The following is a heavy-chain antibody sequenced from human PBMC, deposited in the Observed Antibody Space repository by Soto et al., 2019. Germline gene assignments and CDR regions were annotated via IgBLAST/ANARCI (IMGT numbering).Heavy chain of an antibody. CDR3: ARGLYDSGSFYFDF. Sequence: EVQLVESGGGLIQPGGSLRLSCAASGFNFIRKYMIWVRQAPGKGLEWVSILYSGGTTYYADSVKGRFTISRDTSGNTLYLQMNSLRAEDTAVYYCARGLYDSGSFYFDFWGQGTLVTVSS. D-gene: IGHD3-10*01. CDR2: LYSGGTT. J-gene: IGHJ4*02. CDR1: GFNFIRKY. V-gene: IGHV3-53*01.